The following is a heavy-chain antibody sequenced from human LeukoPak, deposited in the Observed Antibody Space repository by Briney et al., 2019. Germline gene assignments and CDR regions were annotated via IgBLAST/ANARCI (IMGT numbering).Heavy chain of an antibody. CDR2: IIPISGTA. CDR1: GGTFSSYA. V-gene: IGHV1-69*05. CDR3: AMDSSGYYYFDY. D-gene: IGHD3-22*01. Sequence: ASVKVSCKASGGTFSSYAISWVRQAPGQGLEWMGGIIPISGTANYAQKFQGRVTITTDESTSTAYMELSSLRSEDTAVYYCAMDSSGYYYFDYWGQGTLVTVSS. J-gene: IGHJ4*02.